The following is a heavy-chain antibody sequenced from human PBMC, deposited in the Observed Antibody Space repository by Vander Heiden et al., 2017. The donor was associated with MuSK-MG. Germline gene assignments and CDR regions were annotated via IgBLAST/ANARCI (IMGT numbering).Heavy chain of an antibody. Sequence: EVQLVESGGGLVKPGGSLRLSCAASGFTFSSYSMNWVRQAPGKGLEWVSSISSSSSYIYYADSVKGRFTISRDNAKNSLYLQMNSLRAEDTAVYYCAREPVWFGELWGDAFDIWGQGTMVTVSS. CDR1: GFTFSSYS. D-gene: IGHD3-10*01. CDR2: ISSSSSYI. J-gene: IGHJ3*02. V-gene: IGHV3-21*01. CDR3: AREPVWFGELWGDAFDI.